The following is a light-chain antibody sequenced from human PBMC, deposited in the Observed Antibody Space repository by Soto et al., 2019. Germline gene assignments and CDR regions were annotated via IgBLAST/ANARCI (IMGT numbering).Light chain of an antibody. J-gene: IGKJ4*01. CDR1: QSVLYNSHHKNY. Sequence: DIVMTQSPDSLAVSLGERATINCKSSQSVLYNSHHKNYLAWYQQKLGQPPKLLIYWASTRESGVPDRFSGSGSGTDFTLTISSLQAEDVAVYYCQQYYSTPLTFGGGTKVEIK. CDR2: WAS. V-gene: IGKV4-1*01. CDR3: QQYYSTPLT.